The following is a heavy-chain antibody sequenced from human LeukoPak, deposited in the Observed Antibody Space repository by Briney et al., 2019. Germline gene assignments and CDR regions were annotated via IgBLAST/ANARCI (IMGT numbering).Heavy chain of an antibody. CDR3: ARLSIAVAGTDY. CDR1: GYTFTGYY. D-gene: IGHD6-19*01. J-gene: IGHJ4*02. CDR2: INPNSGGT. V-gene: IGHV1-2*06. Sequence: EASVKVSRKASGYTFTGYYMHWVRQAPGQGLEWMGRINPNSGGTNYAQKFQGRVTMTRDTSISTAYMELSRLRSDDTAVYYCARLSIAVAGTDYWGQGTLVTVSS.